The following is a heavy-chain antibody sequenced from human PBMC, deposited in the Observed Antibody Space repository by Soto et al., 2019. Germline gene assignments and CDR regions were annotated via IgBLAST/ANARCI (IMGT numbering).Heavy chain of an antibody. CDR3: AKGILSATIGPYAMDV. D-gene: IGHD3-16*01. CDR1: GFAFSRYA. CDR2: ISYDGNYI. V-gene: IGHV3-30*18. J-gene: IGHJ6*02. Sequence: GGSLRLSCEASGFAFSRYAMHWVHQAPGKGLEWVGVISYDGNYIYYADSVKGRLTISRDNSKNTLYVQVNSLRPEDTAVYYCAKGILSATIGPYAMDVWGQGTTVTVSS.